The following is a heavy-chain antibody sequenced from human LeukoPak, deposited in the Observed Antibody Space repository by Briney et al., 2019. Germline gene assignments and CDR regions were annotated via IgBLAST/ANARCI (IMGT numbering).Heavy chain of an antibody. CDR2: ISYDGSNK. CDR3: AKEVGDNRAVAGDNAFDI. D-gene: IGHD6-19*01. V-gene: IGHV3-30*18. J-gene: IGHJ3*02. Sequence: PGRSLRLSCAASGFTSSSYGMHWVRQAPGKGLEWVAVISYDGSNKYYADSVKGRFTISRDNSKNTLYLQMNSLRAEDTAVYYCAKEVGDNRAVAGDNAFDIWGQGTMVTVSS. CDR1: GFTSSSYG.